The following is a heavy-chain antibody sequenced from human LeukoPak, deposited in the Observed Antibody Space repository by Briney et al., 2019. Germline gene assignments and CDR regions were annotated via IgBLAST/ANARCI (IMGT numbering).Heavy chain of an antibody. CDR2: IYPCDSDT. Sequence: GESLKISCKGSGYSFTSYWIGWVRQVPGKGMEWMGIIYPCDSDTRYSPSFQGQVTISADKSISTAYLQWSSLKASDTAMYYCARHNNWNYGYYYYMDVWGKGTTVTVSS. J-gene: IGHJ6*03. D-gene: IGHD1-7*01. V-gene: IGHV5-51*01. CDR1: GYSFTSYW. CDR3: ARHNNWNYGYYYYMDV.